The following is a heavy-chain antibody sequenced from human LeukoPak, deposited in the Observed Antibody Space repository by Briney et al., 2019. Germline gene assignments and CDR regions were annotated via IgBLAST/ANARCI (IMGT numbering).Heavy chain of an antibody. Sequence: GGSLRLSCAASGFTFSSYWMSWVRQAPGKGREWVANIKQDGSEKYYVDSVKGRFTISRDNAKNSLYLQMNSLRAEDTAVYYCARDRYGGYLRPIDYWGQGTLVTVSS. CDR3: ARDRYGGYLRPIDY. CDR1: GFTFSSYW. V-gene: IGHV3-7*01. D-gene: IGHD5-12*01. J-gene: IGHJ4*02. CDR2: IKQDGSEK.